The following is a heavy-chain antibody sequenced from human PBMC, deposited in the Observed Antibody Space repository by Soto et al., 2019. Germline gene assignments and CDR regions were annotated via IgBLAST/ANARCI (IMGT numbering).Heavy chain of an antibody. CDR1: VLTFSNYA. Sequence: PWGTLRLACATSVLTFSNYAMRWVRQAPGGGLERVSSMTGIRSTTYYADSVRGRFTISRDRSKNTLYLQMSSLRAEDTALYYCAKNQERELPRVIDFWGQRTLVTVSS. V-gene: IGHV3-23*01. CDR3: AKNQERELPRVIDF. J-gene: IGHJ4*02. CDR2: MTGIRSTT. D-gene: IGHD1-7*01.